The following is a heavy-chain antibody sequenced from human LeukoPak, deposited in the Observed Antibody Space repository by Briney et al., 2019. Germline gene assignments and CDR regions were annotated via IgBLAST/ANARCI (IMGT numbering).Heavy chain of an antibody. CDR3: AREGLYYYYDY. D-gene: IGHD3-10*01. CDR1: GGSISSYY. V-gene: IGHV4-59*01. J-gene: IGHJ4*02. Sequence: SETLSLTCTVSGGSISSYYWNWIRQPPGKGLEWIGYIYYSGSTNYNPSLKSRVTISVDTSKNQFSLRLSSVTAADTAVYYCAREGLYYYYDYWGQGTLVTVSS. CDR2: IYYSGST.